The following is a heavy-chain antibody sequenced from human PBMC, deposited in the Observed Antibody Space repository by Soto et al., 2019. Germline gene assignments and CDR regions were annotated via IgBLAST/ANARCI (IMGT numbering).Heavy chain of an antibody. CDR3: AKERPMKRWSHRAGYGMDV. Sequence: PGGSLRLSCAASGFTFSSYGMHWVRQAPGKGLEWVAVISYDGSNKYYADSVKGRFTISRDNSKNTLYLQMNSLRAEDTAVYYCAKERPMKRWSHRAGYGMDVWGQGTTVTVSS. J-gene: IGHJ6*02. CDR2: ISYDGSNK. CDR1: GFTFSSYG. V-gene: IGHV3-30*18. D-gene: IGHD6-19*01.